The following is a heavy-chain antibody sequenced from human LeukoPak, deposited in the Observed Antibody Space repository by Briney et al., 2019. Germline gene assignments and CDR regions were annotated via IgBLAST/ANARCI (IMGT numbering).Heavy chain of an antibody. CDR1: GFTFSSYS. D-gene: IGHD3-10*01. CDR3: ARAWEDYYGSGSYFDY. J-gene: IGHJ4*02. V-gene: IGHV3-21*01. Sequence: GGSLRLSCAASGFTFSSYSMNWVRQAPGKGLEWVSSISSSSSYIYYADSVKGRFTISRDNAKNSPYLQMNSLRAEDTAVYYCARAWEDYYGSGSYFDYWGQGTLVTVSS. CDR2: ISSSSSYI.